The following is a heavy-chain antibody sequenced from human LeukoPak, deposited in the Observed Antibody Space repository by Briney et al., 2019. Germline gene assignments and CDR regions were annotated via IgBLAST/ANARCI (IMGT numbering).Heavy chain of an antibody. Sequence: ASVKVSCKASGYTFTSYGISWVRQAPGQGREWMGWLSAYNGNTNYAQKLQGRVTMTTDTSTSTAYMQLRSLVSEDAAVYYCARNEQQLVSPFDYWGQGTLVTVSS. V-gene: IGHV1-18*01. CDR2: LSAYNGNT. CDR1: GYTFTSYG. D-gene: IGHD6-13*01. J-gene: IGHJ4*02. CDR3: ARNEQQLVSPFDY.